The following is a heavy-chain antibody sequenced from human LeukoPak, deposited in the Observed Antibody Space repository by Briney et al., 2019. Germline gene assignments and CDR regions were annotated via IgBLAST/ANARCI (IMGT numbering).Heavy chain of an antibody. Sequence: PSETLSLTCTVSGGSISSSSYYWGWIRQPPGKGLEWIGYIYYSGSTNYNPSLKSRVTISVDTSRNQFSLKLSSVTAADTAVYYCARHGQRYDYVWGSYRPVTFFDYWGQGTLATVSS. CDR1: GGSISSSSYY. D-gene: IGHD3-16*02. V-gene: IGHV4-61*05. CDR3: ARHGQRYDYVWGSYRPVTFFDY. J-gene: IGHJ4*02. CDR2: IYYSGST.